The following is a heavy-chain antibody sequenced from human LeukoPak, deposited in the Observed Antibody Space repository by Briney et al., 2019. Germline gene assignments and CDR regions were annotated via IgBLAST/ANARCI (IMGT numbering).Heavy chain of an antibody. Sequence: SETLSLTCTVSGGSISSYYWSWIRQPPGKGLEWIGYIYYSGSTNYNPSLKSRVTISVDTSKNQFSLKLSSVTAADTAVYYCARRRGLGLDYRGQGTLVTVSS. CDR1: GGSISSYY. D-gene: IGHD2-21*01. V-gene: IGHV4-59*08. CDR3: ARRRGLGLDY. CDR2: IYYSGST. J-gene: IGHJ4*02.